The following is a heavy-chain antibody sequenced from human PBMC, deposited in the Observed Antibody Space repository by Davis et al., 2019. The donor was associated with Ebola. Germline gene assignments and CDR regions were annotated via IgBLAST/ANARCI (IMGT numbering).Heavy chain of an antibody. J-gene: IGHJ4*02. Sequence: ASVKVSCKASGYTFTNYGITWVRQAPGQGLEWMGWINPHNGNTNYAQNVQGRVTMTTDTSTSTAYMEVGSLRSDDTAVYYCAREGSIVLMVYAPHRDFGTDFDYWGQGTLVTVSS. D-gene: IGHD2-8*01. CDR2: INPHNGNT. V-gene: IGHV1-18*04. CDR3: AREGSIVLMVYAPHRDFGTDFDY. CDR1: GYTFTNYG.